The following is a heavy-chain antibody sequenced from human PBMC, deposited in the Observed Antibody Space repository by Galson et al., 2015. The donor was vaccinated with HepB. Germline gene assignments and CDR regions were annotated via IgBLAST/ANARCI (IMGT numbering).Heavy chain of an antibody. Sequence: SLRLSCAASGFTFSSFTMNWGRQAPGKGLEWVSGINDRGDRTYYADSVKGRFSISRDNSKNTLYLQMNSLRAEDTAVYYCANLPSGNFDYWGQGTLVTVSS. V-gene: IGHV3-23*01. CDR3: ANLPSGNFDY. D-gene: IGHD3-3*01. CDR2: INDRGDRT. CDR1: GFTFSSFT. J-gene: IGHJ4*02.